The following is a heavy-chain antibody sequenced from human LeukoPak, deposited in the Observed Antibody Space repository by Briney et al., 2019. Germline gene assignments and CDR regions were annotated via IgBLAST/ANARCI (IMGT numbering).Heavy chain of an antibody. CDR1: GRTISSYY. D-gene: IGHD6-19*01. J-gene: IGHJ4*02. V-gene: IGHV4-59*01. CDR2: IYYSGST. CDR3: ASLSSGWYWGEFDY. Sequence: SETLSLTCTVSGRTISSYYWSWIRQPPGKGLEWIGYIYYSGSTNYNPSLKSRVTISVDTSKNQFSLKLSSVTAADTAVYYCASLSSGWYWGEFDYWGQGTLVTVSS.